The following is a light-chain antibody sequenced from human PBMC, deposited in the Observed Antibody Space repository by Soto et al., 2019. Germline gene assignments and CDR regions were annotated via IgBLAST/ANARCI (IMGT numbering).Light chain of an antibody. Sequence: DIVMTQSPDSLAVSLGERASINCKSSQSLFYKSNKKDFLAWYQQTPGQSPKLLIAWASTRISGVPDRFGGRGSGTNFTLSIADVQPEDAAVYYCQHFFFTPPFAFGQGTKLEIK. CDR1: QSLFYKSNKKDF. CDR3: QHFFFTPPFA. J-gene: IGKJ2*01. V-gene: IGKV4-1*01. CDR2: WAS.